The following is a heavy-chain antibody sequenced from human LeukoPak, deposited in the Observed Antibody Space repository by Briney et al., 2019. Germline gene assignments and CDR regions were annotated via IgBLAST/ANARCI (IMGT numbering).Heavy chain of an antibody. V-gene: IGHV1-2*04. Sequence: GASVKVSCKPSGYTFTGYYMHWVRQAPGQGLEWMGWINPNSGGTNYAQKFQGWVTMTRDTSISTAYMELSRLRSDDTAVYYCATGGDSSGRYWFDPWGQGTLVTVSS. CDR2: INPNSGGT. D-gene: IGHD6-19*01. CDR3: ATGGDSSGRYWFDP. J-gene: IGHJ5*02. CDR1: GYTFTGYY.